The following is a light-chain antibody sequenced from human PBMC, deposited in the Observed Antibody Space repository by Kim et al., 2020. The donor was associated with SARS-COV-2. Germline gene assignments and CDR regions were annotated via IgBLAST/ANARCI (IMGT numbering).Light chain of an antibody. Sequence: SQGERATLSCRASQTVSSNYLAWYQQKPGQAPSLLVYGASNRAAGIPDRFSGSGSGTDFTLTISGLESEDFAVYFCQQYGRSPRTFGQGTKVDIK. CDR3: QQYGRSPRT. J-gene: IGKJ1*01. CDR2: GAS. CDR1: QTVSSNY. V-gene: IGKV3-20*01.